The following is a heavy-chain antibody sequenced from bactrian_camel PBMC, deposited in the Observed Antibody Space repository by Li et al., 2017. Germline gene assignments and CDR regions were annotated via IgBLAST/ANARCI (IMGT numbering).Heavy chain of an antibody. CDR2: LWTGGGTP. J-gene: IGHJ4*01. Sequence: HVQLVESGGDSVQAGGSLRLSCTAPEFAYRSYCMGWFRQAPGKEREGVALLWTGGGTPVYSDSVKGRFTVSQDDVEKTLYLQMNSLKPEDTAMYYCAARQNYCPWSLNLTPYDYWGQGTQVTVS. CDR1: EFAYRSYC. D-gene: IGHD1*01. V-gene: IGHV3S1*01. CDR3: AARQNYCPWSLNLTPYDY.